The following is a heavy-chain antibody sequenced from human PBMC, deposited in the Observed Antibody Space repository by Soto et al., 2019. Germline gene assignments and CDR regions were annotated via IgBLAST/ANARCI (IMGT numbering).Heavy chain of an antibody. J-gene: IGHJ5*02. CDR1: GGTFSSYA. Sequence: ASVKVSCKASGGTFSSYAISWVRQAPGQGLEWMGGIIPILGTANYAQKFQGRVTITADESTSTAYMELSSLRSEDTAVYYCARATIFGVGPNDPWGQGXLVTVSS. V-gene: IGHV1-69*13. CDR2: IIPILGTA. CDR3: ARATIFGVGPNDP. D-gene: IGHD3-3*01.